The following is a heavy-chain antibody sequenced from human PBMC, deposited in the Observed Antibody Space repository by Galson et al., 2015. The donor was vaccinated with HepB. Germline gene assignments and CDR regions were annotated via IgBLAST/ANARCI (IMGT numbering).Heavy chain of an antibody. V-gene: IGHV1-69*13. Sequence: SVKVSCKASGGTFSNYPISWVRQAPGQGLEWMGGIIPISGAPDTAQKFQGRISITADDATSTAYMELRSLRSDDTAVYYRATFVVVTYQGGASDAFDIWGQGTMVVVSS. CDR2: IIPISGAP. D-gene: IGHD2-15*01. J-gene: IGHJ3*02. CDR1: GGTFSNYP. CDR3: ATFVVVTYQGGASDAFDI.